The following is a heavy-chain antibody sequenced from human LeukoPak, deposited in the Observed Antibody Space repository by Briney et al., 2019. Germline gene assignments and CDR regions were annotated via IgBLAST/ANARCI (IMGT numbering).Heavy chain of an antibody. D-gene: IGHD6-13*01. V-gene: IGHV3-23*01. CDR3: AKDYSSSWSPFDY. J-gene: IGHJ4*02. Sequence: PGGSLRLSCAASEFIFSSYVMSWVRQAPGKGLEWVSAISGSGGSTYYGDSVKGRFTISRDNSKNTLYLQMNSLRAEDTAVYYCAKDYSSSWSPFDYWGQGTLVTVSS. CDR1: EFIFSSYV. CDR2: ISGSGGST.